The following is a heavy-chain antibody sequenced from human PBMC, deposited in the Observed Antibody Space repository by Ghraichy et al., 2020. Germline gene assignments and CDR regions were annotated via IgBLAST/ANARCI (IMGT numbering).Heavy chain of an antibody. CDR2: IYPGDSDT. D-gene: IGHD1-26*01. CDR1: GYSFTSYW. V-gene: IGHV5-51*01. CDR3: ARHVTVGATDWYFDL. Sequence: KVSCKGSGYSFTSYWIGWVRQMPGKGLEWMGIIYPGDSDTRYSPSFQGQVTISADKSISTAYLQWSSLKASDTAMYYCARHVTVGATDWYFDLWGRGTLVTVSS. J-gene: IGHJ2*01.